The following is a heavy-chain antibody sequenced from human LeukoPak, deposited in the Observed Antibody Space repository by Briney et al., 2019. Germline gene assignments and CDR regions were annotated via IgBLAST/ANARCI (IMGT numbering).Heavy chain of an antibody. J-gene: IGHJ4*02. V-gene: IGHV3-23*01. Sequence: GGSLRLSCAASGFTFSNYAMSWVRQAPGKGLEWVSAISDSGGITYYADSVKGRFTISSDNSKNTLYLQMNSLRAEDTAVYYCAKDHWTYYHDSSGCYHYWGQGTLVTVSS. D-gene: IGHD3-22*01. CDR3: AKDHWTYYHDSSGCYHY. CDR1: GFTFSNYA. CDR2: ISDSGGIT.